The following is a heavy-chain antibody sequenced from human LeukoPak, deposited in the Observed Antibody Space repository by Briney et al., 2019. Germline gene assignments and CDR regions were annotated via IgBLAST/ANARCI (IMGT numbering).Heavy chain of an antibody. CDR1: GGTFSSYA. V-gene: IGHV1-69*13. D-gene: IGHD3-3*01. J-gene: IGHJ6*02. CDR3: ARGSEFGVVIMDYYYGMDV. Sequence: SVKVSCKASGGTFSSYAISWVRQAPGQGLEWMGGIIPIFGTANHAQKFQGRVTITADESTSTAYMELSSLRSEDTAVYYCARGSEFGVVIMDYYYGMDVWGQGTTVTVSS. CDR2: IIPIFGTA.